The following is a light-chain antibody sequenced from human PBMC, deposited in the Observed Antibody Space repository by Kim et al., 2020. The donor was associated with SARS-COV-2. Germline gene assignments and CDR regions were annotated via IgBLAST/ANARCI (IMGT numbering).Light chain of an antibody. J-gene: IGKJ2*01. V-gene: IGKV3-11*01. CDR2: DAS. CDR3: LQRGSWPPKYS. Sequence: SPGCGDTLPCKASQSVNRYLAWYQHKPGQTPRLLIYDASTRATGVPARFSGSGSGTDFTLTISSLEPEDFAVYYCLQRGSWPPKYSFGRGTKLEI. CDR1: QSVNRY.